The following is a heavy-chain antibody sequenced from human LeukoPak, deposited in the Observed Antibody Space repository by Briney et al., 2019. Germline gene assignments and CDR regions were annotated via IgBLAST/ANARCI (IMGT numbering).Heavy chain of an antibody. CDR3: AKQLGYCSDGSCYFPY. D-gene: IGHD2-15*01. Sequence: PGRSPRLSCAASGFTFSSSAMSWVRQAPGKGLEWVSAISNNGGYTYYADSVQGRFTISRDNSKSTLCLQMNSLRAEDTAVYYCAKQLGYCSDGSCYFPYWGQGTLVTVSS. J-gene: IGHJ4*02. CDR1: GFTFSSSA. CDR2: ISNNGGYT. V-gene: IGHV3-23*01.